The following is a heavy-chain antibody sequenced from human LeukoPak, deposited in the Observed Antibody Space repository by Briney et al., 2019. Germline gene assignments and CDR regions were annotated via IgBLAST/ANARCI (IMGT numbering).Heavy chain of an antibody. Sequence: PGGSLRLSCAASGSTFSSYWMHWVRQAPGQGLVWVSRINSDGSSTSYADSVKGRFTISRDNAKNTLYLQMNSLRAEDTAVYYCARGNYDILTGQNWFDPWGQGTLVTVSS. V-gene: IGHV3-74*01. J-gene: IGHJ5*02. CDR2: INSDGSST. CDR1: GSTFSSYW. D-gene: IGHD3-9*01. CDR3: ARGNYDILTGQNWFDP.